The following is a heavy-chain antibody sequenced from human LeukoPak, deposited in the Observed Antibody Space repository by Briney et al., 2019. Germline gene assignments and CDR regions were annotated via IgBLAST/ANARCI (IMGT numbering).Heavy chain of an antibody. J-gene: IGHJ3*02. Sequence: PGGSLRLSCAASGFTFSSYWMHWVRQAPGKGLEWVSAISGSGGSTYYADSVKGRFTISRDNSKNTLYLQMNSLRAEDTAVYYCAKGRYDYGDYDAFDIWGQGTMVTVSS. V-gene: IGHV3-23*01. CDR3: AKGRYDYGDYDAFDI. CDR2: ISGSGGST. CDR1: GFTFSSYW. D-gene: IGHD4-17*01.